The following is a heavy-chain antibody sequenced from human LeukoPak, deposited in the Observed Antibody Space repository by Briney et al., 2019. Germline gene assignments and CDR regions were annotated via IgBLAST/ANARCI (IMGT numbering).Heavy chain of an antibody. J-gene: IGHJ4*02. D-gene: IGHD2-2*01. CDR3: ARGYCSRTTCHFDY. Sequence: GGSLRLSCAASGFSFSSYSMNWVRQAPGKGLGWVSHISSSNTNIYYADSVKGRLTISRDNAKNSLYLQMSSLRAEDTAVYYCARGYCSRTTCHFDYWGQGTLVTVSS. V-gene: IGHV3-21*06. CDR2: ISSSNTNI. CDR1: GFSFSSYS.